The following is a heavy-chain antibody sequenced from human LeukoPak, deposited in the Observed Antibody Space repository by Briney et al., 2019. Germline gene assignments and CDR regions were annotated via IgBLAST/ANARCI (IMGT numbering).Heavy chain of an antibody. CDR3: ARDLGVCSGGTCYPVYDY. V-gene: IGHV3-7*01. CDR2: IEEDGSEK. J-gene: IGHJ4*02. CDR1: GIIVSRYW. Sequence: GGSLRLSCAASGIIVSRYWMTWVRQAPGKGLEWVADIEEDGSEKHYVDSVKGRFTISRDNAENSLYLQMNSLRAEDTAIYYCARDLGVCSGGTCYPVYDYWGQGIPVTVSS. D-gene: IGHD2-15*01.